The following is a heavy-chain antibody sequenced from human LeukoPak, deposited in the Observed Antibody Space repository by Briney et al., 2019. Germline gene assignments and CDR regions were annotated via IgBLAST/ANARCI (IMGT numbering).Heavy chain of an antibody. CDR3: ARSDSSSWYYFDY. CDR2: IYYSGST. Sequence: SETLSVTCTVSGGSISSYYWSWIRQPPGKGVEWIGYIYYSGSTNYNPSLKSRVTISVDTSKNQFSLKLSSVTAADTAVYYCARSDSSSWYYFDYWGQGTLVTVSS. J-gene: IGHJ4*02. CDR1: GGSISSYY. V-gene: IGHV4-59*01. D-gene: IGHD6-13*01.